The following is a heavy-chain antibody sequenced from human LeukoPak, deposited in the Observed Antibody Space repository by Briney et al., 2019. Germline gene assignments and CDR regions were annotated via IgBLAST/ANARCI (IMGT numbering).Heavy chain of an antibody. CDR1: GFSINSGYY. J-gene: IGHJ3*02. V-gene: IGHV4-38-2*01. D-gene: IGHD2-8*01. Sequence: SETLSLTCDVSGFSINSGYYWGWIRQPPGKGLEWIASVYHSGSTYYSPSLRSRVTTSVDTSKNHLALKLSSVSAVDTAVYYCARQINGYAFDIWGQGTMLTVSS. CDR3: ARQINGYAFDI. CDR2: VYHSGST.